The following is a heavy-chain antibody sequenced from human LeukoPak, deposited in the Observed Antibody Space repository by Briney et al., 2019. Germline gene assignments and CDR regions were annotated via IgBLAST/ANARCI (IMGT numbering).Heavy chain of an antibody. J-gene: IGHJ4*02. Sequence: GGSLRLSCAASGFTFSSYNMNWVRQAPGKGLEWLSYISSTSSTIYYAASVKGRLTISRDNAKNSLYLHMNSLRGEDTAVYYRARGDWGSSFDYWGQGTLVTVSS. CDR1: GFTFSSYN. V-gene: IGHV3-48*01. D-gene: IGHD7-27*01. CDR2: ISSTSSTI. CDR3: ARGDWGSSFDY.